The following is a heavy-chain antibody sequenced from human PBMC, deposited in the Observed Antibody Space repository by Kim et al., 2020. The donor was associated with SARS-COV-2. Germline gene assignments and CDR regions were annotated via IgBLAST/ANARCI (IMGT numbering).Heavy chain of an antibody. Sequence: GGSLRLSCAASGFTFSSYAMSWVRQAPGKGLEWVSAISGSGGSTYYADSVKGRFTISRDNSKNTLYLQMNSLRAEDTAVYYCAKDRRFVALTAGVAFDIWGQGTMVTVSS. D-gene: IGHD3-3*01. CDR3: AKDRRFVALTAGVAFDI. J-gene: IGHJ3*02. CDR1: GFTFSSYA. V-gene: IGHV3-23*01. CDR2: ISGSGGST.